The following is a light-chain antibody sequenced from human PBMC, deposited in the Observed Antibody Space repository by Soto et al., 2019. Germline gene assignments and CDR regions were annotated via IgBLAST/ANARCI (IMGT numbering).Light chain of an antibody. CDR1: QGISSY. CDR3: QQYYSYPRT. CDR2: AAS. V-gene: IGKV1-8*01. Sequence: AIRITQSPSSLSASTGDRGTINCRASQGISSYLAWYQQKPGKAPKLLIYAASTLQSGVPSRFSGSGSGTDFTLTISCLQSEDFATYYCQQYYSYPRTFGQGTRLEIK. J-gene: IGKJ5*01.